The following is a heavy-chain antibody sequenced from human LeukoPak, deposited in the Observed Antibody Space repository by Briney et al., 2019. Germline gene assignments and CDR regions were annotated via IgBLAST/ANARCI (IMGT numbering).Heavy chain of an antibody. CDR3: ARPGAVAGNTDAFDI. Sequence: PSETLSLTCAVYGGSFSGYYWSWIRQPPGKGLEWIGEINHSGSTNYNPSLKSRITISVDTSKNQFSLKLSSVTAADTAVYYCARPGAVAGNTDAFDIWGQGTMVTVSS. CDR2: INHSGST. CDR1: GGSFSGYY. V-gene: IGHV4-34*01. D-gene: IGHD6-19*01. J-gene: IGHJ3*02.